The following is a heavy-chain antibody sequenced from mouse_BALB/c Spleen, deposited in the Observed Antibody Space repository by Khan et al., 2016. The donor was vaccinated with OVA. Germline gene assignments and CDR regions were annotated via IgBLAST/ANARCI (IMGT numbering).Heavy chain of an antibody. D-gene: IGHD1-2*01. CDR3: ARTARIKY. CDR2: ISYSGST. Sequence: EVQLQESGPGLVKPSQSLSLTCTVTGHSITSGYGWNWIRQFPGNKLEWMGYISYSGSTNYNPSLKSRISITRDTSKNQFFLQLNSVTTEDTAAYNCARTARIKYWGQGTTLTVSS. V-gene: IGHV3-2*02. CDR1: GHSITSGYG. J-gene: IGHJ2*01.